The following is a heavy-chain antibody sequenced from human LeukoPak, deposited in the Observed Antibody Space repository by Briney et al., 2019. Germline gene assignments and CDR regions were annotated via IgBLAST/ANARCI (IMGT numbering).Heavy chain of an antibody. V-gene: IGHV4-34*01. J-gene: IGHJ5*02. CDR1: GGSYSGYY. D-gene: IGHD3-9*01. CDR2: INHSGST. CDR3: ARRIRLRYFDWGHNWFDP. Sequence: SETLSLTCAVYGGSYSGYYWSWIRQPPGKGLEWIGEINHSGSTNYNPSLKSRVTISVDTSKNQFSLKLSSVTAADTAVYYCARRIRLRYFDWGHNWFDPWGQGTLVTVSS.